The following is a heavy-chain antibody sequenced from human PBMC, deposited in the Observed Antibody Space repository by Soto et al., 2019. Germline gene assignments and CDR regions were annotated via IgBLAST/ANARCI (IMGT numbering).Heavy chain of an antibody. V-gene: IGHV1-69*13. CDR1: GCTFSSYA. D-gene: IGHD6-13*01. CDR2: IIPIFGTA. J-gene: IGHJ4*02. Sequence: SVKVSCKASGCTFSSYAISWVRQAPGQGLEWMGGIIPIFGTANYAQKFQGRVTITADESTSTAYMELSSLRSEDTAGYYCARRGRSSWYYFDYWGQGTLVTVSS. CDR3: ARRGRSSWYYFDY.